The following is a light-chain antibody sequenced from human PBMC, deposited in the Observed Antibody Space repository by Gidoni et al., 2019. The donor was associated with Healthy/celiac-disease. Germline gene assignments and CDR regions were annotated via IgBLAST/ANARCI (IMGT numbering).Light chain of an antibody. V-gene: IGKV3-20*01. CDR1: QSVSSSY. CDR3: QQYGSSPPYT. Sequence: EIVLTHSPGTLSLSPGERAPLSCRASQSVSSSYLAWYQQKPGQATRLRIYGASSRANGIPDRFSGSGSGTDFTLTISRLEREDCAVDYCQQYGSSPPYTFGQGTKLEIK. CDR2: GAS. J-gene: IGKJ2*01.